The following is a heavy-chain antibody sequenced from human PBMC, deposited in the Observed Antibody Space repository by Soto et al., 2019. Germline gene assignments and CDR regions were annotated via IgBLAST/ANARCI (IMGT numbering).Heavy chain of an antibody. CDR2: IYYSGST. CDR1: GGSISSYY. D-gene: IGHD5-18*01. Sequence: QVQLQESGPGLVKPSETLSLTCTVSGGSISSYYWSWIRQPPGKGLEWIGYIYYSGSTNYNPSLKSRLIISVDTSKTQFSPKLSSVTAADTAVYYCARDSSIYSYGYRGGLRLDYYYYMDVWGKGTTVTVSS. J-gene: IGHJ6*03. CDR3: ARDSSIYSYGYRGGLRLDYYYYMDV. V-gene: IGHV4-59*01.